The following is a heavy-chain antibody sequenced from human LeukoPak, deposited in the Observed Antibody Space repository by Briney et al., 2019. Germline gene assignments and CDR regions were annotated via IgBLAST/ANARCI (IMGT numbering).Heavy chain of an antibody. Sequence: GGSLRLSCVASGFTFKNCAMSWVRQAPGKGLEWVSGINYSGGHKYYADSVKGRFTISRDSSKNTLSLQMNSLTTGDTAVYYCAKDDSMTLDHFDYWGQGALVTVSS. J-gene: IGHJ4*02. CDR3: AKDDSMTLDHFDY. CDR2: INYSGGHK. D-gene: IGHD4-11*01. CDR1: GFTFKNCA. V-gene: IGHV3-23*01.